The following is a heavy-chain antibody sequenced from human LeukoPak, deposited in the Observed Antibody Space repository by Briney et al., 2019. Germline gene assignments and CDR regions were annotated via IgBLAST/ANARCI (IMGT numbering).Heavy chain of an antibody. CDR2: IYTSGST. J-gene: IGHJ5*02. Sequence: SQTLSLTCTVSGGSIIGGSYYWSWIRQPAGKGLEWIGRIYTSGSTSYNPSLKSRVTMSVDTSKNQFSLKLSSVTAADTAVYYCARDIGSSWYAVWFDPWGQGTLVTVSS. D-gene: IGHD6-13*01. CDR3: ARDIGSSWYAVWFDP. V-gene: IGHV4-61*02. CDR1: GGSIIGGSYY.